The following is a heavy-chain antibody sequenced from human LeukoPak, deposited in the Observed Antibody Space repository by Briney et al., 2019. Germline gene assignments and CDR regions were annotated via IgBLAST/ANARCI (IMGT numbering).Heavy chain of an antibody. CDR1: GGSITNSY. CDR3: ARAYTSSCKWFDP. D-gene: IGHD6-13*01. Sequence: SETLSLTCSVSGGSITNSYWSWIRQPPGKGLEWIGYIYYTGSTTYSPSYKSRVTISVDTSKNQFSLKLSSVTAADTAVYYCARAYTSSCKWFDPWGQGTLVTVSS. V-gene: IGHV4-59*12. CDR2: IYYTGST. J-gene: IGHJ5*02.